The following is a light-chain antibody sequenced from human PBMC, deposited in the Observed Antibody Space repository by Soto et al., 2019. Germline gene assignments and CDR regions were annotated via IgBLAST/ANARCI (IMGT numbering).Light chain of an antibody. CDR3: SSYTSSSTQV. Sequence: QSVLTQPASVSGSPGQSITISCTGTSSDVGGYNYVSWYQQHPGKAPKLMIYEVSNRPSGVSNRFSGSKSGNTASLTISGIQAEDEADYYCSSYTSSSTQVFGGGTKLTVL. CDR1: SSDVGGYNY. CDR2: EVS. J-gene: IGLJ2*01. V-gene: IGLV2-14*01.